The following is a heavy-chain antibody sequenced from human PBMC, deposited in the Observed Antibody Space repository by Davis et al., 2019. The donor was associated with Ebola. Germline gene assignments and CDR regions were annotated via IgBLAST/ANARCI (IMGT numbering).Heavy chain of an antibody. D-gene: IGHD4-17*01. CDR3: TRQGYGDYIYAFDI. CDR1: GFTFSGSA. Sequence: GESLKISCAASGFTFSGSAMHWVRQASGKGLEWVGRIRSKANSYATAYAASVKGRFTISRDDSKNTAYLQMKSLKTEDTAVYYCTRQGYGDYIYAFDIWGQGTMVTVSS. V-gene: IGHV3-73*01. CDR2: IRSKANSYAT. J-gene: IGHJ3*02.